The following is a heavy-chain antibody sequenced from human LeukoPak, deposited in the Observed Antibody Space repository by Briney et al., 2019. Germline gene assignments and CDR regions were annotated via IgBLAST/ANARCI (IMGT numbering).Heavy chain of an antibody. CDR2: ISSSGSTI. CDR1: GFTFSSYE. CDR3: AREGVRGTFYYGTDV. D-gene: IGHD3-10*01. Sequence: PGGSLRLSCAASGFTFSSYEMNWVRQAPGKGLEWVSYISSSGSTIYYADSVKGRFTISRDNAKNSLYLQMNSLRAEDTAVYYCAREGVRGTFYYGTDVWGQGTTVSVSS. V-gene: IGHV3-48*03. J-gene: IGHJ6*02.